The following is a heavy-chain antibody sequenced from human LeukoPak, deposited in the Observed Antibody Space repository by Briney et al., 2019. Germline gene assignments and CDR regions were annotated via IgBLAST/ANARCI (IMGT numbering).Heavy chain of an antibody. CDR2: ISGSGGST. Sequence: ETLSLTCTVSGGSISSYYWSWVRQAPGKGLEWVSAISGSGGSTYYADSVKGRFTISRDNSKNTLYLQMNSLRAEDTAVYYCARASSIAARVIDYWGQGTLVTVSS. D-gene: IGHD6-6*01. CDR1: GGSISSYY. J-gene: IGHJ4*02. CDR3: ARASSIAARVIDY. V-gene: IGHV3-23*01.